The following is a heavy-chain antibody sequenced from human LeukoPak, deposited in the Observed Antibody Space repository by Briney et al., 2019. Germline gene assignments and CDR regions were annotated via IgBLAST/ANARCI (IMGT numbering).Heavy chain of an antibody. CDR3: AREGGTTGTSTFDN. CDR2: ISYDGRST. J-gene: IGHJ4*02. Sequence: GGSLRLSCAASGFTFSSHAMHWVRQAPGKGLEWVAFISYDGRSTFYADSVKGRFTISRDNSKNTLYLQMNSLRAEDTAVYYCAREGGTTGTSTFDNWGQGTLVTVSS. V-gene: IGHV3-30*04. CDR1: GFTFSSHA. D-gene: IGHD1-1*01.